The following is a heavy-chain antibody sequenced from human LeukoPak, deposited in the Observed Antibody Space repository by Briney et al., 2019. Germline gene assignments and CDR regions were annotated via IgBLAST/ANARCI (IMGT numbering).Heavy chain of an antibody. J-gene: IGHJ4*02. CDR2: ISSSSSTI. Sequence: PGGSLRLSCAASGFTFSRYSMNWVRQAPGKGLEWIAYISSSSSTIYYADSVKGRFTISRDNAKNSLYLQMNSLRVEDTAVYYCAKEDVITVTSHSVVGYWGQGTLGTVSS. CDR1: GFTFSRYS. CDR3: AKEDVITVTSHSVVGY. D-gene: IGHD4-17*01. V-gene: IGHV3-48*01.